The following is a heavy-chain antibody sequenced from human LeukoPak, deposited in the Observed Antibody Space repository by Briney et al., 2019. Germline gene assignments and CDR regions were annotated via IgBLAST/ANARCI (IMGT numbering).Heavy chain of an antibody. CDR3: AREGWLLSKNYYYGMDV. CDR2: IWYDGSNK. D-gene: IGHD3-3*01. V-gene: IGHV3-33*01. CDR1: GFTFSSYG. Sequence: PGGSLGLSCAASGFTFSSYGMHWVRQAPGKGLEWVAVIWYDGSNKYYADSVKGRFTISRDNSKNTLYLQMNSLRAEDTAVYYCAREGWLLSKNYYYGMDVWGQGTTVTVSS. J-gene: IGHJ6*02.